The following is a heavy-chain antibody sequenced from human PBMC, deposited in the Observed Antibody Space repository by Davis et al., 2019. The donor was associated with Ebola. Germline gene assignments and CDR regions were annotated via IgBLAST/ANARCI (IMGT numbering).Heavy chain of an antibody. Sequence: ASVKVSCKASGYTFTGYYMHWVRQAPGQGLEWMGWISAYNGNTNYAQKLQGRVTMTTDTSTSTAYMELRSLRSDDTAVYYCARDGVVVPAAIGYYGMDVWGQGTTVTVSS. CDR2: ISAYNGNT. V-gene: IGHV1-18*04. CDR1: GYTFTGYY. J-gene: IGHJ6*02. CDR3: ARDGVVVPAAIGYYGMDV. D-gene: IGHD2-2*02.